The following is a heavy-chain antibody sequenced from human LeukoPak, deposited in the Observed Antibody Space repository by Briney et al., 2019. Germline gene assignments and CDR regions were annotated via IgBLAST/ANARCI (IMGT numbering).Heavy chain of an antibody. Sequence: SVTLSLTCTVSGGSFTTHYWNWFRQPAGKGLEWIGRIYSGGSTNYKSSLKSRVIMSIDTSKRQLSLKLSSVTAADTAIYYCARDIGLDYSSSSFASDIWGPGTLVIVSS. CDR3: ARDIGLDYSSSSFASDI. CDR2: IYSGGST. D-gene: IGHD6-6*01. V-gene: IGHV4-4*07. J-gene: IGHJ3*02. CDR1: GGSFTTHY.